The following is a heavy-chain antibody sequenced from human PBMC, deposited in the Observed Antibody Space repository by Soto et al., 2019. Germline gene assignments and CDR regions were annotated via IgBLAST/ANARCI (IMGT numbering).Heavy chain of an antibody. J-gene: IGHJ5*02. D-gene: IGHD1-26*01. CDR2: ISSGAAYI. CDR1: TFSLYS. Sequence: EVQVVESGGGLVKPGGSLTLSCNFTFSLYSMNWVRQAPGKGLEWVASISSGAAYIKYADSVQGRFTISRDNAKSSVSLQKSCLRVEDTAVYFCTRDEGGSYDSWFHPWGQGTQVTVSA. V-gene: IGHV3-21*01. CDR3: TRDEGGSYDSWFHP.